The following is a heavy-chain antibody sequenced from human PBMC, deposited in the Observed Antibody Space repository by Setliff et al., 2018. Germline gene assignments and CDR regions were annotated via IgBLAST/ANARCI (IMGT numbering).Heavy chain of an antibody. Sequence: ASETLSLTCTVSGGSFSTYYWSWIRQAPGKGLEWIGHVYYSGAANYNPSLKSRVTVSVDTSKNQFSLRLISVTAADTAVYYCARGGTFRYFDYWGQGTPVTVPQ. J-gene: IGHJ4*02. V-gene: IGHV4-59*01. CDR3: ARGGTFRYFDY. D-gene: IGHD5-12*01. CDR1: GGSFSTYY. CDR2: VYYSGAA.